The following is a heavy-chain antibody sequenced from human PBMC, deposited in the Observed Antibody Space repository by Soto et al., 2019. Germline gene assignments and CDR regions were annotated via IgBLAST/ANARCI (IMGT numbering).Heavy chain of an antibody. Sequence: RWSLRLSCSASVFTFSSYGMHWFRQAPGKGLEWVAVISYDGSNKYYADSVKGRFTISRDNSKNTLYLQMNSLRAEDTAVYYCAKDAGVQLWLRTYYYYGMDVWGQGTTVTVSS. CDR3: AKDAGVQLWLRTYYYYGMDV. CDR1: VFTFSSYG. J-gene: IGHJ6*02. V-gene: IGHV3-30*18. D-gene: IGHD5-18*01. CDR2: ISYDGSNK.